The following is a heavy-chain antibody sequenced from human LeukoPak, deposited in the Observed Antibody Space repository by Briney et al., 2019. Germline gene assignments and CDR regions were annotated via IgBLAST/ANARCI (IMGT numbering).Heavy chain of an antibody. J-gene: IGHJ3*02. CDR2: IYYSGST. CDR3: AREDYGDYLYAFDI. Sequence: SETLSLTCAVYGGSFSGYYWSWIRQPPGKGLEWIGYIYYSGSTNYNPSLKSRVTISVDTSKNQYSLKLSSVTAADTAVYYCAREDYGDYLYAFDIWGQGTMVTVSS. D-gene: IGHD4-17*01. CDR1: GGSFSGYY. V-gene: IGHV4-59*01.